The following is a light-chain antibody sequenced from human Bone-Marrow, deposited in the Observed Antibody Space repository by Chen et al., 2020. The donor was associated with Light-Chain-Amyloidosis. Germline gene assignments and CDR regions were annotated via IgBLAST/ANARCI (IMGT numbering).Light chain of an antibody. CDR3: YSTDISGNVAV. J-gene: IGLJ3*02. Sequence: SYELTQPPSVSVSPVQTARITCSGDALPKKYAFWYQQKSGQAPVLVIYEDNKRASEFPERFSGSSSGTVATLTISGAQVEDEAVYHCYSTDISGNVAVFGGGTKLTVL. V-gene: IGLV3-10*01. CDR2: EDN. CDR1: ALPKKY.